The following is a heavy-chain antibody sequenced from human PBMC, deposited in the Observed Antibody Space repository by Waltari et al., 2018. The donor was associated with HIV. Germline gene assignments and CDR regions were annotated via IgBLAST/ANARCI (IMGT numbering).Heavy chain of an antibody. V-gene: IGHV2-5*01. Sequence: QITLKESGPTLVKPTQTLPLTCTFSGFSLSTSGVGVGWIRQPPGKALEWLALIYWNDAKRYSPTLESRLTRSKDTYKIQVVLRLTNMDPVDTATYSGAHRRPGDSSGWYTRGFDSWGQGTLVTVSS. CDR1: GFSLSTSGVG. CDR2: IYWNDAK. J-gene: IGHJ4*02. CDR3: AHRRPGDSSGWYTRGFDS. D-gene: IGHD6-13*01.